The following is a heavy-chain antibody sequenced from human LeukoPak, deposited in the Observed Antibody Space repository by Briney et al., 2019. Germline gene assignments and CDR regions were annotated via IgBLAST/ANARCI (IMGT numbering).Heavy chain of an antibody. CDR2: IIPILGIA. J-gene: IGHJ3*02. CDR1: GGTFSSYA. Sequence: GSSVKVSCKASGGTFSSYAISWVRRAPGQGLEWMGRIIPILGIANYAQKFQGRVTITADKSTSTAYMELSSLRSEDTAVYYCARGGLYSSSWSGAFDIWGQGTMVTVSS. CDR3: ARGGLYSSSWSGAFDI. V-gene: IGHV1-69*04. D-gene: IGHD6-13*01.